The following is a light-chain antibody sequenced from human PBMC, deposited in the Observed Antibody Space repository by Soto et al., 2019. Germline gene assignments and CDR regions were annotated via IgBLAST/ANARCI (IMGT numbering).Light chain of an antibody. CDR1: QSFXSN. V-gene: IGKV3-15*01. Sequence: IVLTQSPATLSVSPGESATLSCRASQSFXSNFDWYEQKPGQAPRILIXCASTRGTGILARFSGSGSGTEFTITISSLKSEYFSVYYCQQYNNWPPWTFGQGTKVDI. CDR2: CAS. J-gene: IGKJ1*01. CDR3: QQYNNWPPWT.